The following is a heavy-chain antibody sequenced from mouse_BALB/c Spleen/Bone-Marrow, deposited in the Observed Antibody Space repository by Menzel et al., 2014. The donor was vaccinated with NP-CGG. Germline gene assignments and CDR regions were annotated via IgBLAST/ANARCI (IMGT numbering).Heavy chain of an antibody. D-gene: IGHD2-3*01. V-gene: IGHV1-9*01. CDR3: ARRGGWLGYFDV. CDR1: GYTFSSYC. Sequence: VKLVESGAELMKPGASVKISCKATGYTFSSYCIEWVKQRPGHGLEWIGGISPGSGSTNYNEKFKGKATFTADTSSNTASMQLISLISYESAVYYCARRGGWLGYFDVWGAGTTVTVSS. CDR2: ISPGSGST. J-gene: IGHJ1*01.